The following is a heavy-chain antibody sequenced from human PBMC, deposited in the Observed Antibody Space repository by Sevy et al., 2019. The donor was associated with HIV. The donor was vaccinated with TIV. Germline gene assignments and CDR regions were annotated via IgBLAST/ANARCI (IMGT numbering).Heavy chain of an antibody. V-gene: IGHV1-2*02. CDR3: ARDPRLRGYSYGSFDY. CDR2: INPNSGGT. Sequence: ASVKVSCKASGYTFTGQYIHWVRQAPGQGLEWMGWINPNSGGTNYRQDFQGRVTLTRDTSITTAYMKLSGLKSDDTAIYYCARDPRLRGYSYGSFDYWGQGTLVTVSS. CDR1: GYTFTGQY. D-gene: IGHD5-18*01. J-gene: IGHJ4*02.